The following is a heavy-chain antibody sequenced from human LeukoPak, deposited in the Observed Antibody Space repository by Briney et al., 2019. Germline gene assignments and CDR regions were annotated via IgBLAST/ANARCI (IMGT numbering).Heavy chain of an antibody. Sequence: TGGSLRLSCAASGFTFDTFGMSWVRQAPGKGLEWVSGISSTGGYTTYADSVKGRFTISRDNSKNTLYLQVNSLRAGDTALYYCATDSDVLTGYYGYWGQGTLVTVSS. J-gene: IGHJ4*02. CDR2: ISSTGGYT. CDR3: ATDSDVLTGYYGY. CDR1: GFTFDTFG. D-gene: IGHD3-9*01. V-gene: IGHV3-23*01.